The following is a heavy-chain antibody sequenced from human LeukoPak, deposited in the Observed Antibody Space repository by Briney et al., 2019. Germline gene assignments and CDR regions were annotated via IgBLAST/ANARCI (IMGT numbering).Heavy chain of an antibody. D-gene: IGHD1-26*01. CDR2: IYYSGST. Sequence: GSLRLSCAASGFTFSSYSMNWVRQPPGKGLEWLGSIYYSGSTYYNPSLKSRVTISVDTSKNQFSLKLSSVTAADTAVYYCARNPGSYDWFDPWGQGTLVTVSS. CDR3: ARNPGSYDWFDP. CDR1: GFTFSSYSMN. J-gene: IGHJ5*02. V-gene: IGHV4-39*01.